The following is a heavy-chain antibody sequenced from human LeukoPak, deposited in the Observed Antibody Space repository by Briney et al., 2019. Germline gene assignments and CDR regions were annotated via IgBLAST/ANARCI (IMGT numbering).Heavy chain of an antibody. CDR2: INHSGST. J-gene: IGHJ5*02. CDR3: ARRGRVYYYGSGSYYNQGNWFDP. Sequence: ASETLSLTCAVYGGSFSGYYWSWIRQPPGKGLEWIGEINHSGSTNYNPSLKSRVTISVDTSKNQFSLKLSSVTAADTAVYYCARRGRVYYYGSGSYYNQGNWFDPWGQGTLVTVSS. D-gene: IGHD3-10*01. V-gene: IGHV4-34*01. CDR1: GGSFSGYY.